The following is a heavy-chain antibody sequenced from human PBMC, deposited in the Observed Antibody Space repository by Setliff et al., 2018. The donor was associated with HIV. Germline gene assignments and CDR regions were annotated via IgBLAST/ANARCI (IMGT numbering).Heavy chain of an antibody. CDR1: GFTFRTYG. CDR3: ARDRASVRDTIFGGAQYYYYMDV. Sequence: GGSLRLSCAASGFTFRTYGMHWVRQAPGKGLEWVANIHKVGSEKYYVASVKGRFTMSRDNAKNSLYLQMNSLRADDTAVYYCARDRASVRDTIFGGAQYYYYMDVWGKGTTVTVSS. CDR2: IHKVGSEK. D-gene: IGHD3-3*01. V-gene: IGHV3-7*01. J-gene: IGHJ6*03.